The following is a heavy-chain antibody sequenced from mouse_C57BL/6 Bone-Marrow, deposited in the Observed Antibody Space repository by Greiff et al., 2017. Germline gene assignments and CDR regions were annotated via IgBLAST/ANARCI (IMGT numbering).Heavy chain of an antibody. Sequence: EVQRVESGTVLARPGASVKMSCKTSGYTFTSYWMHWVKQRPGQGLEWIGAIYPGNSDTSYNQKFKGKAKLTAVTSASTAYMELSSLTNEDSAVYYCTSWAPYYGSSYPYYAMDYWGQGTSVTVSS. CDR1: GYTFTSYW. CDR3: TSWAPYYGSSYPYYAMDY. V-gene: IGHV1-5*01. CDR2: IYPGNSDT. J-gene: IGHJ4*01. D-gene: IGHD1-1*01.